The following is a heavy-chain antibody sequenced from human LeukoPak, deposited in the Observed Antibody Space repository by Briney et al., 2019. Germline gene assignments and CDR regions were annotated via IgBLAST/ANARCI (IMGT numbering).Heavy chain of an antibody. Sequence: GGSLRLSCAAPGFTFSSYGMHWVRKAPGKGLEWVAFIRYDGSNKYYADSEKGRFTISRDNSKNTLYLQMNSLRAEDTAVYYCAKPIAVAGTSLYWGQGTLVTVSS. CDR2: IRYDGSNK. CDR3: AKPIAVAGTSLY. J-gene: IGHJ4*02. D-gene: IGHD6-19*01. V-gene: IGHV3-30*02. CDR1: GFTFSSYG.